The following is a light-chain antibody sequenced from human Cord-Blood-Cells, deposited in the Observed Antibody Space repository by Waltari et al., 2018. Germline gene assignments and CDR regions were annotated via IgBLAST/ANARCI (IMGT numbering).Light chain of an antibody. CDR1: QSVSSN. Sequence: EIVMTQSPATLSVSPGERATLSCRASQSVSSNLAWYQQKPGQAPRLLIYGASTRATGIPARFSGSWSGTEFTRTISSLQSEDFAVYYCQQYNNWPRTFGQGTKVEIK. CDR3: QQYNNWPRT. V-gene: IGKV3D-15*01. J-gene: IGKJ1*01. CDR2: GAS.